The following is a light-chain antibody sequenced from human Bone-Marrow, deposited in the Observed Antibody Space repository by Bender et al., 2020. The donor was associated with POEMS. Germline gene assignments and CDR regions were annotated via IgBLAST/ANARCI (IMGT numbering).Light chain of an antibody. J-gene: IGLJ2*01. CDR2: RSN. CDR1: SSNIGSNY. V-gene: IGLV1-47*01. CDR3: AIWDDSLSGWV. Sequence: QSVLTQPPSASGTPGQSVTISCSGSSSNIGSNYVYWYQQLPGTAPKLLIYRSNHRPSGVPDRFSASKSGTSASLAISGLRSEDEADYYCAIWDDSLSGWVFGGGTKLTVL.